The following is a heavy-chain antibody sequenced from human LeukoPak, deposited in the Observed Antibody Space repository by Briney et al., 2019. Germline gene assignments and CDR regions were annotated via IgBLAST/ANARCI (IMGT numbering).Heavy chain of an antibody. J-gene: IGHJ6*04. D-gene: IGHD3-10*01. CDR3: ARGGTMVRGVTAMARNRGYYYYGMDV. Sequence: PSQTLSLTCTVSGGSISSGGYYWSWIRQHPGKGLEWIGYIYYSGSTYYNPSLKSRVTISVDTSKNQFSLKLSSVTAADTAVYYCARGGTMVRGVTAMARNRGYYYYGMDVWGKGTTVTVSS. V-gene: IGHV4-31*03. CDR1: GGSISSGGYY. CDR2: IYYSGST.